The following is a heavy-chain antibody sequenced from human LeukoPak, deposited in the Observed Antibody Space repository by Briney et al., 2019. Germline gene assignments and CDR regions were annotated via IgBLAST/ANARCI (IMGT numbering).Heavy chain of an antibody. CDR2: ISAYNGNT. CDR1: GYTFTSNG. J-gene: IGHJ4*02. CDR3: AREFRSGSYSEFDY. Sequence: ASVKVSCKASGYTFTSNGISWVRQASGQGLEWMGWISAYNGNTNYAQKLQGRVTMTTDTSTSTAYMELRSLRSDDTAVYYCAREFRSGSYSEFDYWGQGTLVTVSS. D-gene: IGHD1-26*01. V-gene: IGHV1-18*01.